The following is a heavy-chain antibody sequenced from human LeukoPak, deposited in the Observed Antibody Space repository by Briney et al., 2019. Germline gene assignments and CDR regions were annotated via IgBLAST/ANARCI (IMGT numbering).Heavy chain of an antibody. CDR1: GGSFSGYY. Sequence: SETLSLTCAVYGGSFSGYYWSWIRQPPGKGLEWIGEINHSGSTNYHPSLKSRITISVDTSKNQFSLKLSSVTAADTAVYYCATGPTADIWGQGTMVTVSS. CDR3: ATGPTADI. J-gene: IGHJ3*02. V-gene: IGHV4-34*01. CDR2: INHSGST.